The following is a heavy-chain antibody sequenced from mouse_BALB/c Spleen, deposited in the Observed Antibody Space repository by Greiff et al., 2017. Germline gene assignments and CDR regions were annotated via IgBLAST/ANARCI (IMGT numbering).Heavy chain of an antibody. CDR1: GYSITSDYA. V-gene: IGHV3-2*02. CDR3: ARDSSGFFAY. Sequence: EVHLVESGPGLVKPSQSLSLTCTVTGYSITSDYAWNWIRQFPGNKLEWMGYISYSGSTSYNPSLKSRISITRDTSKNQFFLQLNSVTTEDTATYYCARDSSGFFAYGGQGTLVTVSA. CDR2: ISYSGST. J-gene: IGHJ3*01. D-gene: IGHD3-2*01.